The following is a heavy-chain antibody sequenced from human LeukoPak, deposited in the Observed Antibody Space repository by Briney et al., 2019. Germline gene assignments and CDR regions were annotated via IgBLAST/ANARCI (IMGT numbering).Heavy chain of an antibody. J-gene: IGHJ4*02. V-gene: IGHV1-58*02. CDR1: GGTFSSYA. D-gene: IGHD3-22*01. CDR3: AALIRPHYDRSGHNSGFDY. CDR2: IVVGSGNT. Sequence: GASVKVSCKASGGTFSSYAISWVRQARGQRLEWIGWIVVGSGNTNYAQKIQERVTITRDMSTSTAYMELSSLRSEDTAVYYCAALIRPHYDRSGHNSGFDYWGQGALVTVSS.